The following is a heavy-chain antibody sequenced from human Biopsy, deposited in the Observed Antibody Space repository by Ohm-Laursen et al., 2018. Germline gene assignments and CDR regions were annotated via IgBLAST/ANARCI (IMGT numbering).Heavy chain of an antibody. CDR1: GFSFSTYG. V-gene: IGHV3-33*06. CDR3: AKDRWERNLHYGGGVDL. Sequence: SLRLSCSASGFSFSTYGIYWVRQAPGKGLEWVAAIWYDGTNKYYAESVKGRLTISRDNSKNTLYLQMNSLRPEDTALYYCAKDRWERNLHYGGGVDLWGQGTTVTVSS. D-gene: IGHD4-17*01. J-gene: IGHJ6*02. CDR2: IWYDGTNK.